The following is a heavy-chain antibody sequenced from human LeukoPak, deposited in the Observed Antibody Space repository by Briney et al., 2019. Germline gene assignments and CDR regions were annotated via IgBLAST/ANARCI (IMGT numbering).Heavy chain of an antibody. J-gene: IGHJ4*02. CDR2: INPNSGGT. V-gene: IGHV1-2*02. CDR3: ARGIPAVGMTYFDY. CDR1: GYTFTSYY. D-gene: IGHD1-14*01. Sequence: ASVKVSCKASGYTFTSYYMHWVRQAPGQGLEWMGWINPNSGGTNYAQKFQGRVTMTRDTSISTAYMELSRLRSDDTAVYYCARGIPAVGMTYFDYWGQGTLVTVSS.